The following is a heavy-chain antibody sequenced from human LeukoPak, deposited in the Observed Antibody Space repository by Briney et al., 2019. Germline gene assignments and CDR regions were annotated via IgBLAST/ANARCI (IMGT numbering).Heavy chain of an antibody. D-gene: IGHD1-26*01. CDR2: IYYSGST. V-gene: IGHV4-39*01. CDR1: GGSISSASYY. CDR3: TRTLSGSSEAFDI. Sequence: KPSETLSLTCTVSGGSISSASYYWGWIRHPPGKGLELIGNIYYSGSTYYNPSLKSRVAISVDTSKNQFSLKVFSLTAADTAVYYCTRTLSGSSEAFDIWGQGTMVTVSS. J-gene: IGHJ3*02.